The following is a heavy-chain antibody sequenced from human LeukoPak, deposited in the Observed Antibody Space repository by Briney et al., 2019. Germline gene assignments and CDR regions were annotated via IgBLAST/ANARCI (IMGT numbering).Heavy chain of an antibody. CDR1: GYTLTELS. Sequence: GASVKVSCKVFGYTLTELSMHWVRQAPGKGLEWMGGFDPEDGETIYAQKFQGRVTMTEDTSTDTAYMELSSLRSEETAVYYCATEGYYGSGSRSHGMDVWGQGTTVTVSS. D-gene: IGHD3-10*01. V-gene: IGHV1-24*01. CDR2: FDPEDGET. CDR3: ATEGYYGSGSRSHGMDV. J-gene: IGHJ6*02.